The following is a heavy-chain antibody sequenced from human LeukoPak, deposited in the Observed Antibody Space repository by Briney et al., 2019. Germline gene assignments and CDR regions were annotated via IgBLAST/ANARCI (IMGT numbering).Heavy chain of an antibody. J-gene: IGHJ5*02. D-gene: IGHD3-10*01. CDR1: GFTFSSYW. CDR3: ARESRGVDFNWFDP. V-gene: IGHV3-7*03. Sequence: PGGSLRLSCAASGFTFSSYWMSWVRQAPGKGLEWVANIKQDGSEKYYVDSVKGRFTISRDNAKNSLYLQMNSLRAEDTAVYYCARESRGVDFNWFDPWGQGTLATVSS. CDR2: IKQDGSEK.